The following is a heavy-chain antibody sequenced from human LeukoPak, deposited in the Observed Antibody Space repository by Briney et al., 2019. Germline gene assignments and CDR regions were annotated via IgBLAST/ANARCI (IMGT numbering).Heavy chain of an antibody. CDR1: GFTFSSYG. D-gene: IGHD3-16*02. J-gene: IGHJ4*02. CDR3: AKDHEAMITFGGVIV. CDR2: ISGSCGST. Sequence: GGSLRLSCAASGFTFSSYGMSWVRQAPGKGLEWVSAISGSCGSTYYADSVKGRFTISRDNSKNTLYLQMNSLRAEDTAVYYCAKDHEAMITFGGVIVWGQGTLVTVSS. V-gene: IGHV3-23*01.